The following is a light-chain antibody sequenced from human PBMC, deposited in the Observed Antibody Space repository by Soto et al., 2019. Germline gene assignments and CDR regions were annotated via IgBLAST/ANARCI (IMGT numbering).Light chain of an antibody. V-gene: IGKV3-15*01. Sequence: EIVMTQSPVTLSVSPGERVTLSCRASQSVSSNLAWYQQKPGQAPRLLFYGASTRATGLPARFSGSGSGTEFTLTISSLQSEDFAVYYCQQYDNWNTFGQGTRLEIK. CDR3: QQYDNWNT. J-gene: IGKJ5*01. CDR1: QSVSSN. CDR2: GAS.